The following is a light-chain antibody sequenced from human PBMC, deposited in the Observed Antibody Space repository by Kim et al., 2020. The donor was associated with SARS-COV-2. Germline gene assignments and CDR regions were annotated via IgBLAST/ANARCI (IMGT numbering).Light chain of an antibody. CDR1: QSIADW. J-gene: IGKJ1*01. CDR3: QQYQNYWT. CDR2: ETS. V-gene: IGKV1-5*03. Sequence: LSASVGDRVTITCRASQSIADWLAWYQQRPGKAPKLLIYETSNLESGVPSRFSGTRSGTEFTLTISSLQPDDFATYYCQQYQNYWTFGQGTKLEI.